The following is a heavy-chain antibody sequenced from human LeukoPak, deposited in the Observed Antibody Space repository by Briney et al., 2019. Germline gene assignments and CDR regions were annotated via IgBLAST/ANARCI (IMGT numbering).Heavy chain of an antibody. V-gene: IGHV3-7*01. CDR2: IKKDGSEQ. J-gene: IGHJ4*02. D-gene: IGHD5-24*01. Sequence: GGSLRLSCVASGFSFSDHWMNWFRQARGKGLEWVATIKKDGSEQYYVDSMKGRLTISRDNAKNSVYLQIHNLRAEDTAVYYCARDLGWLQSDYWGQGTLVTVSS. CDR1: GFSFSDHW. CDR3: ARDLGWLQSDY.